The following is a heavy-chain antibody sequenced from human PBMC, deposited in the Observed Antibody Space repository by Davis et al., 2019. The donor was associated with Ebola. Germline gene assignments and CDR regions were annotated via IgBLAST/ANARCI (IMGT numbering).Heavy chain of an antibody. V-gene: IGHV3-23*01. J-gene: IGHJ6*04. CDR2: ISGSGGST. CDR1: GFTFSSYA. Sequence: GESLKISCAASGFTFSSYAMSWVRQAPGKGLEWVSGISGSGGSTYYADSVKGRFTISRDNAKNSLYQQLNSLRAEDTAVYYCARATLELGDRTLWVGMDVWGKGTTVTVSS. CDR3: ARATLELGDRTLWVGMDV. D-gene: IGHD1-7*01.